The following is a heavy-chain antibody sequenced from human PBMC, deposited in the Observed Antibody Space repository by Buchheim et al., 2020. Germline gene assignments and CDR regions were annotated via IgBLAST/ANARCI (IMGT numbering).Heavy chain of an antibody. CDR3: ARGHDSSGYLDY. CDR1: GFTFSSYW. D-gene: IGHD3-22*01. J-gene: IGHJ4*02. CDR2: IKEDGSEQ. Sequence: EVQLVESGGGLVQPGGSLRLSCAAAGFTFSSYWMSWVRQAPGKGLQWVASIKEDGSEQQYVDSVKGRFTISRDNAYNSLYLQMNSLRAEDTAVYYCARGHDSSGYLDYWGQGTL. V-gene: IGHV3-7*03.